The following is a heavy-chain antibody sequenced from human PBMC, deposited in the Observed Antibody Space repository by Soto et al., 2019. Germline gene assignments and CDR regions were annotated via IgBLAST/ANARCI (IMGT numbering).Heavy chain of an antibody. CDR3: ARNPRAAAALSFDY. CDR2: ISYSGSP. CDR1: GGSVSSGSYY. Sequence: SETLSLTCTVSGGSVSSGSYYWNWIRQPPGKGLESIGHISYSGSPNYNPSLKSRVTISLDTSKNQVSLRLSSVTAADTAIFYCARNPRAAAALSFDYWGQGTLVTVSS. J-gene: IGHJ4*02. D-gene: IGHD6-13*01. V-gene: IGHV4-61*01.